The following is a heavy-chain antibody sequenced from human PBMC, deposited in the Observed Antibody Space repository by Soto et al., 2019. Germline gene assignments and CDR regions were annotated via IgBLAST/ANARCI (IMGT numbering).Heavy chain of an antibody. D-gene: IGHD3-9*01. CDR1: GFSLSTSAMC. V-gene: IGHV2-70*11. Sequence: SGPTLVNLTQTLTLTCTFSGFSLSTSAMCVSWIRQPPGKALEWLARIDWDDDKYYSTSLKTRLTISKDTSKNQVVLTMTNMDPVDTATYYCARTLRREGTGDYYYYYMDVWGRGTTVTVSS. CDR2: IDWDDDK. J-gene: IGHJ6*03. CDR3: ARTLRREGTGDYYYYYMDV.